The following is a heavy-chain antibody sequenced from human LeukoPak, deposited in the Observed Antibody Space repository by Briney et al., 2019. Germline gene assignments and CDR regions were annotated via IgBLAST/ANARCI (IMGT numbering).Heavy chain of an antibody. CDR1: GGSISSYY. J-gene: IGHJ4*02. V-gene: IGHV4-59*01. D-gene: IGHD3-10*01. CDR3: ARGYSGSYSFDY. Sequence: TETLSLTCTVSGGSISSYYWSWIRQPPGKGLERIGYIYYSGSTNYNPSLKSRVTISVDTSKNQFSLKLSSVTAADTAVYYCARGYSGSYSFDYWGQGTLVTVSS. CDR2: IYYSGST.